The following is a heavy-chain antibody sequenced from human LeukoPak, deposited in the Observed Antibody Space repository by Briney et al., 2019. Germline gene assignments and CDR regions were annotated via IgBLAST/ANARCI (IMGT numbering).Heavy chain of an antibody. CDR3: ARLSGMKWEWYFDY. J-gene: IGHJ4*02. CDR2: INHSGST. CDR1: GGSFSGYY. V-gene: IGHV4-34*01. D-gene: IGHD1-26*01. Sequence: PSETLSLTCAVYGGSFSGYYWSWIRQPPGKGLEWIGEINHSGSTNYNPSLKSRVTISVDTSKNQFSLKLSSVTAADTAVYYCARLSGMKWEWYFDYWGQGTLVTVSS.